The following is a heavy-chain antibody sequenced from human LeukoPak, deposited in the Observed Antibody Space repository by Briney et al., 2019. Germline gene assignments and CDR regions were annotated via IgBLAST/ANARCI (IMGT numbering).Heavy chain of an antibody. V-gene: IGHV3-23*01. D-gene: IGHD2-21*02. CDR1: GFTFSSYA. J-gene: IGHJ4*02. CDR3: ANILAYCGGDCYPRDY. Sequence: GGSLRLSCAASGFTFSSYAMSWVRQAPGEGLEWVSAISGSGGSTYYADSVKGRFTISRDNSKNTLYLQMNSLRAEDTAVYYCANILAYCGGDCYPRDYWGQGTLVTVSS. CDR2: ISGSGGST.